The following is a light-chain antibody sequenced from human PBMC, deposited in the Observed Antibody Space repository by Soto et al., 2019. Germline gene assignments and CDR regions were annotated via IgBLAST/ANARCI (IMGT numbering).Light chain of an antibody. CDR2: GAS. CDR3: QQYNNWPPT. CDR1: QSVSSS. V-gene: IGKV3-15*01. J-gene: IGKJ1*01. Sequence: EIMMTQSPATLSVSPGERATLSCRASQSVSSSLAWYQQKPGQAPRLLIYGASTRATGIPARFSGSGSGTEFTLTINSLQSEDFAVYYCQQYNNWPPTFGQGTKVDIK.